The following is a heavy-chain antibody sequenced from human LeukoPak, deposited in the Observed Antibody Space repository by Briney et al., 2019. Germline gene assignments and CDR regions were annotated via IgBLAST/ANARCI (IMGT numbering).Heavy chain of an antibody. CDR3: ARVQYYDFWSGYYTPLGFDP. D-gene: IGHD3-3*01. J-gene: IGHJ5*02. CDR1: GGSISSGDYY. Sequence: SETLSLTCTVSGGSISSGDYYWSWIRQPPGKGLEWIGYIYYSGSTYYNPSLKSRATISVDTSKNQFSLKLSSVTAADTAVYYCARVQYYDFWSGYYTPLGFDPWGQGTLVTVSS. V-gene: IGHV4-30-4*08. CDR2: IYYSGST.